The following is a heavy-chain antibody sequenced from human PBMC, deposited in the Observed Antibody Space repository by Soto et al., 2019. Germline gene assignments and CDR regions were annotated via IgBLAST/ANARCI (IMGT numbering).Heavy chain of an antibody. CDR3: ARCSTVKRQSFDY. D-gene: IGHD4-4*01. CDR2: MNPNSGNT. Sequence: QVQLVQSGAEVKKPGASVKVSCKASGYTFTSYDINWVRQATGQGLEWMGWMNPNSGNTSYAQKVQGRVTMTRNTSISTAYMELSSLRSEDAAVYYCARCSTVKRQSFDYWGQGTLVTVSS. CDR1: GYTFTSYD. J-gene: IGHJ4*02. V-gene: IGHV1-8*01.